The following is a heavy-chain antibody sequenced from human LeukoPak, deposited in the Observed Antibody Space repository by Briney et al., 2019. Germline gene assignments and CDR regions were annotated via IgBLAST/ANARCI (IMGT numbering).Heavy chain of an antibody. CDR1: GGTFSSYA. V-gene: IGHV1-69*05. CDR3: ATRGNGVVIIPDYYYYYMDV. CDR2: IIPIFGTA. Sequence: ASVKVSCKASGGTFSSYAISWVRQAPGQGLEWMGGIIPIFGTANYAQKFQGRVTITTDESTSTAYMELSSLRSEDTAVYYCATRGNGVVIIPDYYYYYMDVWGKGTTVTVSS. D-gene: IGHD3-3*01. J-gene: IGHJ6*03.